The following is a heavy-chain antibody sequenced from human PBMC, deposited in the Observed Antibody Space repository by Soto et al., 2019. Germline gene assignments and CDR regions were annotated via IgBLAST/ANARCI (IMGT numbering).Heavy chain of an antibody. CDR1: GGTFSSYG. Sequence: QVLLVQSGAEVKKPGSSVKVSCKASGGTFSSYGISWVRQTPGRGLEWMGGIIPLFGTTNYAQKFRGRVTVTADESTSTVYTELRSLSFEDTAIYYCARAHGSSWYNSFAPWGQGTLVTVSS. V-gene: IGHV1-69*01. J-gene: IGHJ5*02. CDR3: ARAHGSSWYNSFAP. CDR2: IIPLFGTT. D-gene: IGHD6-13*01.